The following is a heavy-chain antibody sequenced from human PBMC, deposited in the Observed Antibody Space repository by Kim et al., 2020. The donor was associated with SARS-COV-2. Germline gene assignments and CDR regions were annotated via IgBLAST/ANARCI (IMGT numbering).Heavy chain of an antibody. V-gene: IGHV4-59*08. CDR1: SGSISSYY. D-gene: IGHD3-10*01. CDR2: IYYSGST. J-gene: IGHJ5*02. Sequence: SETLSLTCTVSSGSISSYYWSWIRQPPGKGLEWIGYIYYSGSTNYNPSLKSRVTISVDTSKNQFSLKLSSVTAADTAVYYCARLSITMVRGVIRRWFDPWGQGTLVTVSS. CDR3: ARLSITMVRGVIRRWFDP.